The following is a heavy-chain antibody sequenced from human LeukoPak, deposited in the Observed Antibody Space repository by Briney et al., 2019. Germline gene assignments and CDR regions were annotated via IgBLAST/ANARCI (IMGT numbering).Heavy chain of an antibody. V-gene: IGHV4-61*02. CDR3: ARVGSSSWYNYYYYYMDV. Sequence: SQTLSLTCTVSGGSISSGSYYWSWIRQPAGKGLEWIGRIYTSGSTNYNPSLKSRVTISVDTSKNQFSLKLSSVTAADTAAYYCARVGSSSWYNYYYYYMDVWGKGTTVTVSS. D-gene: IGHD6-13*01. CDR1: GGSISSGSYY. CDR2: IYTSGST. J-gene: IGHJ6*03.